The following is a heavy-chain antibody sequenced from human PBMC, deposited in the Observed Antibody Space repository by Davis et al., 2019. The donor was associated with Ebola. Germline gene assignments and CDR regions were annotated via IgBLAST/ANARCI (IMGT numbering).Heavy chain of an antibody. CDR1: GFTFTTYG. D-gene: IGHD3-16*01. J-gene: IGHJ4*02. CDR2: IWYDESKK. V-gene: IGHV3-33*01. CDR3: ARDLSHASLDFNY. Sequence: GESLKISCTVSGFTFTTYGFYWVRQAPGKGLEWVALIWYDESKKYYADSVKGRFTISRDDSKNTVYLQMNNLRVEDTAVYYCARDLSHASLDFNYWGQGTLVTVSS.